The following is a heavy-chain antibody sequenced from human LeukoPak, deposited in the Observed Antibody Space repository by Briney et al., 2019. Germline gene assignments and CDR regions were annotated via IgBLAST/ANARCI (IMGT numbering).Heavy chain of an antibody. Sequence: SETLSLTCTVSGGSISSSSYYWGWIRQPPGKGLEWIGTMYYSWSTYYNSSLKSRVTVSIDTSKNQFSLNLRSVTAADTAVYYCARLPATLAYFDYWGQGTLVTVSS. J-gene: IGHJ4*02. CDR1: GGSISSSSYY. CDR2: MYYSWST. CDR3: ARLPATLAYFDY. V-gene: IGHV4-39*01.